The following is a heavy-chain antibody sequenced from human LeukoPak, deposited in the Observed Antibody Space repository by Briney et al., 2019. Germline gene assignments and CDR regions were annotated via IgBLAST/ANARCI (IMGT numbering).Heavy chain of an antibody. J-gene: IGHJ4*02. Sequence: ASVKVSCKASGYTFTSYYMHWVRQAPGQGLEWMGIINPSGGSTSYAQKFQGRVTMTRDTSTSTAFMELRNLTSDDTAVYFCVRSYGLEGDYWGRGTLVTVSS. CDR2: INPSGGST. CDR3: VRSYGLEGDY. D-gene: IGHD3-16*01. V-gene: IGHV1-46*01. CDR1: GYTFTSYY.